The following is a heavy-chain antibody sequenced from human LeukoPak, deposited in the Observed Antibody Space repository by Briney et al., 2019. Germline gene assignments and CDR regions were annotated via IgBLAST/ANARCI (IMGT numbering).Heavy chain of an antibody. CDR3: ATAGSSNWHYFDY. CDR1: GGSISSYY. J-gene: IGHJ4*02. CDR2: IYYSGSP. D-gene: IGHD6-13*01. Sequence: SETLSLTCTVSGGSISSYYWSWIRQHPGKGLEWIGYIYYSGSPYYNPSLKSRVAISVDTSKNQFSLKLSSVTAADTAVYYCATAGSSNWHYFDYWGQGTLVTVSS. V-gene: IGHV4-59*06.